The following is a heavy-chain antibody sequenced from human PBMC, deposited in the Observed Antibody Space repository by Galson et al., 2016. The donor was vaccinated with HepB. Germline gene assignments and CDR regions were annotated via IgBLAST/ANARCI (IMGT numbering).Heavy chain of an antibody. Sequence: SLRLSCAASGFTFSSYWMNWFRQAPGKGLVWVSRINSDGSSTTYADSVKGRFTISRDNPKNTLYLQMSSLRTEDTAVYYCARGHDANSFILDYWGQGTLVPVSS. D-gene: IGHD3-3*02. CDR2: INSDGSST. CDR1: GFTFSSYW. J-gene: IGHJ4*02. CDR3: ARGHDANSFILDY. V-gene: IGHV3-74*01.